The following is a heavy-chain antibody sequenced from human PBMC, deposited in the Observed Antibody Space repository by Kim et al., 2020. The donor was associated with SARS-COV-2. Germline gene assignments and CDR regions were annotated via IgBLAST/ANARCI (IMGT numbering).Heavy chain of an antibody. V-gene: IGHV4-59*03. Sequence: SETLSLTCTVSGGYFSTYYWSWIRQSPEKGLEWIGNVYYSGGAKYNPSLNSRVTFSMDSAKNQFSLRLTSVTPADAAKYYCTRDEGPVAGTVWGQGILVTVSS. CDR3: TRDEGPVAGTV. J-gene: IGHJ4*02. CDR2: VYYSGGA. D-gene: IGHD4-17*01. CDR1: GGYFSTYY.